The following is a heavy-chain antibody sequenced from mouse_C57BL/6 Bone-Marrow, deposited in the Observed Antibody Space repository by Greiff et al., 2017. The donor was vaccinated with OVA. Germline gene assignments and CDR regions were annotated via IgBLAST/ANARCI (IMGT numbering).Heavy chain of an antibody. V-gene: IGHV14-4*01. J-gene: IGHJ1*03. CDR3: TRICEYWYFDV. CDR1: GFNIKDDY. CDR2: IDPENGDT. Sequence: EVQLQQSGAELVRPGASVKLSCTASGFNIKDDYMHWVKQRPEQGLEWIGWIDPENGDTEYASKFQGKGSITADTSSNKAYLQLSSLTSRDAAVYFCTRICEYWYFDVWGTGTTLTVSS.